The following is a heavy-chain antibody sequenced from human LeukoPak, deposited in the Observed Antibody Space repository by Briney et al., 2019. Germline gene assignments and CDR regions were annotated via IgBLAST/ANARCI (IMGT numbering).Heavy chain of an antibody. J-gene: IGHJ4*02. Sequence: GGSLRLSCAASGFTFSSYAMSWVRQAPGKGLEWVSAISGSGGRTYYADSVKGRFTISRDNSKNTVYLQMNSLRAEDTAVYYCAARPTSAAVAPSDFWGQGTLVTVSS. V-gene: IGHV3-23*01. D-gene: IGHD6-19*01. CDR3: AARPTSAAVAPSDF. CDR2: ISGSGGRT. CDR1: GFTFSSYA.